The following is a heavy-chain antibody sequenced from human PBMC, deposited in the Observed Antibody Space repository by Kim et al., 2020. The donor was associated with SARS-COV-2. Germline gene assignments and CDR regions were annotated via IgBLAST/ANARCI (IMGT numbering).Heavy chain of an antibody. Sequence: GGSLRLSCAASGFTFSSYGMHWVRQAPGKGLEWVAVISYDGSNKYYADSVKGRFTISRDNSKNTLYLQMNSLRAEDTAVYYCAKCGVGYSSCCYSSFDYWGQGPLVNVSS. CDR3: AKCGVGYSSCCYSSFDY. D-gene: IGHD6-19*01. CDR1: GFTFSSYG. J-gene: IGHJ4*01. V-gene: IGHV3-30*18. CDR2: ISYDGSNK.